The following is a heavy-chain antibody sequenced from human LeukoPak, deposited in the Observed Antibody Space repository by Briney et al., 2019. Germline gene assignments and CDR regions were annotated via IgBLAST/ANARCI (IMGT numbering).Heavy chain of an antibody. CDR3: ARAGGYGSGNSA. CDR1: GDSIRSSY. CDR2: IYYSGRN. J-gene: IGHJ5*02. Sequence: PSETLSLTCTVSGDSIRSSYWSWIRQPPGKGLEWIGYIYYSGRNDYNPSLKSRLTISLDTSKNQFSLKLSSVTAADTAVYYCARAGGYGSGNSAWGQGTLVTVSS. V-gene: IGHV4-59*01. D-gene: IGHD3-10*01.